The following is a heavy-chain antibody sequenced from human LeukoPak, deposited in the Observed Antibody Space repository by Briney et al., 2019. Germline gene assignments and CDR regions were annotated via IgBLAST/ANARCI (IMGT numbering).Heavy chain of an antibody. J-gene: IGHJ6*02. CDR3: ARGPDIVVAPAAIYYGMDV. CDR2: INHSGST. D-gene: IGHD2-2*01. V-gene: IGHV4-34*01. Sequence: SETLSLTCAVYGGSFSGYYWSWIRQPPGKGLEWIGEINHSGSTNYNPSLKSRVTISVDTSKNQFSLKLSSVTAADTAVYYCARGPDIVVAPAAIYYGMDVWGQGTTVTVSS. CDR1: GGSFSGYY.